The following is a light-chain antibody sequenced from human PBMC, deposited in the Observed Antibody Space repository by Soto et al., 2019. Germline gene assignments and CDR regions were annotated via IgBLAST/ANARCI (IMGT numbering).Light chain of an antibody. CDR1: SSDVGSYNL. Sequence: QSVLTQPASVSGSPGQSITISCTGTSSDVGSYNLVSWYQQHPGKAPKLMICEVSKRPSGVSNRFSGSKSGNTASLTISGLQAEGEADYYCCSYAGSSTVFGTGTKVTVL. CDR3: CSYAGSSTV. J-gene: IGLJ1*01. V-gene: IGLV2-23*02. CDR2: EVS.